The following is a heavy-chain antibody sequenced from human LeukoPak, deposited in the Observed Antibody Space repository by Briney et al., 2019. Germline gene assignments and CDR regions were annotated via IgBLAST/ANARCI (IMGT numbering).Heavy chain of an antibody. CDR1: GGSFSGYY. D-gene: IGHD1-26*01. CDR3: ARALGGSYRFDY. CDR2: INHSGST. J-gene: IGHJ4*02. Sequence: SETLSLTCAVYGGSFSGYYWSWIRQPPGKGLEWIGEINHSGSTNYNPSLKSRATISVDTSKNHFSLKLSSVTAADTAVYYCARALGGSYRFDYWGQGTLVTVSS. V-gene: IGHV4-34*01.